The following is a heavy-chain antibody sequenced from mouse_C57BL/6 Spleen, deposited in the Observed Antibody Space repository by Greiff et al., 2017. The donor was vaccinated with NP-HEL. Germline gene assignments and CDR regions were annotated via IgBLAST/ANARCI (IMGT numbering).Heavy chain of an antibody. Sequence: EVQLQQSGPELVKPGASVKISCKASGYTFTDYYMNWVKQSHGKSLEWIGDINPNNGGTSYNQKFKGKATLTVDKSSSTAYMELRSLTSEDSAVYYCARHSINWDDYWGQGTTLTVSS. V-gene: IGHV1-26*01. J-gene: IGHJ2*01. CDR3: ARHSINWDDY. D-gene: IGHD4-1*02. CDR2: INPNNGGT. CDR1: GYTFTDYY.